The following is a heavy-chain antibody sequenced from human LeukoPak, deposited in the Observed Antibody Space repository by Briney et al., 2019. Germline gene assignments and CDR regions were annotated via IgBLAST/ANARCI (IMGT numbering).Heavy chain of an antibody. CDR3: PRASNSSHCSSTSCFPSSDY. CDR1: GDSVSSNSAA. J-gene: IGHJ4*02. D-gene: IGHD2-2*01. V-gene: IGHV6-1*01. Sequence: SQTLSLTCAISGDSVSSNSAAWNWIRQSPSRGLEGLGRTYYRSKWYNDYAVSVKSRITMNPETSKNQFSLQLNSVTPEDTAVYYCPRASNSSHCSSTSCFPSSDYWGQGTLVTVSS. CDR2: TYYRSKWYN.